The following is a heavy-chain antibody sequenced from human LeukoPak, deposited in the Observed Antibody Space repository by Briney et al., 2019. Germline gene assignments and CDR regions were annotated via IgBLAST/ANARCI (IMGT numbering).Heavy chain of an antibody. J-gene: IGHJ5*02. V-gene: IGHV1-46*01. Sequence: ASVKVSCKASGYTFTNYYMHWVRQAPGQGLEWMGIINPSGGITNYAQKFQGRVTMTRDMSTSTVYMELSSLRSEDTAVYYCARADSSGWYFSGWFDPWGQGTLVTVSS. CDR2: INPSGGIT. D-gene: IGHD6-19*01. CDR1: GYTFTNYY. CDR3: ARADSSGWYFSGWFDP.